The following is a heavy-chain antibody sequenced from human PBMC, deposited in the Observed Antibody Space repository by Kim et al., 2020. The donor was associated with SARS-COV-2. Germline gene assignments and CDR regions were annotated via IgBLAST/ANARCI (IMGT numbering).Heavy chain of an antibody. D-gene: IGHD3-9*01. CDR3: ARGGRYFDWLMYYGMDV. J-gene: IGHJ6*02. CDR2: IKQDGSEK. V-gene: IGHV3-7*03. CDR1: GFTFSSYW. Sequence: GGSLRLSCAASGFTFSSYWMSWVRQAPGKGLEWVANIKQDGSEKYYVDSVKGRFTISRDNAKNSLYLQMNSLRAEDTAVYYCARGGRYFDWLMYYGMDVWGQGTTVTVSS.